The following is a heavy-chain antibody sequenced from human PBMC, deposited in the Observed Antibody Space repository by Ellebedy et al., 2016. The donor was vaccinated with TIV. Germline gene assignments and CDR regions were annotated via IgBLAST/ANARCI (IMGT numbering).Heavy chain of an antibody. V-gene: IGHV2-70*04. CDR2: IDWDDDK. CDR1: GFSLSTSGVG. CDR3: ARVSYDSSGYFGDAFDI. J-gene: IGHJ3*02. D-gene: IGHD3-22*01. Sequence: SGPTLVKPTQTLTLTCTFSGFSLSTSGVGVGWIRQPPGKALEWLARIDWDDDKFYSTSLKTRLTISKDTSKNQVVLTMTNMDPVDTATYYCARVSYDSSGYFGDAFDIWGQGTMVTVSS.